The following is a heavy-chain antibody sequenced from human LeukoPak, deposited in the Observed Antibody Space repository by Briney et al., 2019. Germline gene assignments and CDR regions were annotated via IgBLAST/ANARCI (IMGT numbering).Heavy chain of an antibody. CDR2: INHGGTT. J-gene: IGHJ5*02. V-gene: IGHV4-34*01. D-gene: IGHD4-23*01. Sequence: SETLSLTCAVYSEPFRGFYWTWIRQPPGKGLEWIGEINHGGTTRYSPSLKSRLTISVDTSKNQLSLSLRSMTAADAAVYYCARGIFFGGRDQYIWVDAWGQGTLVTVSS. CDR3: ARGIFFGGRDQYIWVDA. CDR1: SEPFRGFY.